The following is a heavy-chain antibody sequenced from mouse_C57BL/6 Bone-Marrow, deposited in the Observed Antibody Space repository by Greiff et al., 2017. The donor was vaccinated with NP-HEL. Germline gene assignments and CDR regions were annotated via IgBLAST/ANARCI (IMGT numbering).Heavy chain of an antibody. Sequence: QVQLQQSGAELARPGASVKLSCKASGYTFTSYGISWVKQRTGQGLEWIGEIYPRSGNTYYNEKFKGKATLTADKSSSTAYMELRSLTSEDSAVYFCARSSDSSGSYYFDYWGQGTTLTVSS. CDR2: IYPRSGNT. J-gene: IGHJ2*01. V-gene: IGHV1-81*01. CDR1: GYTFTSYG. CDR3: ARSSDSSGSYYFDY. D-gene: IGHD3-2*02.